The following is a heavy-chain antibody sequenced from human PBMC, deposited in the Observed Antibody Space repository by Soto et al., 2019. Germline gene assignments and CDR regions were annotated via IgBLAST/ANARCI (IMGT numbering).Heavy chain of an antibody. V-gene: IGHV3-23*01. CDR1: GFTFNNYA. CDR2: ITGGGAGT. J-gene: IGHJ4*02. CDR3: AKCFRNYAADNFDI. Sequence: EVQLLESGGGLVQPGGSLRLSCAASGFTFNNYAMSWVRQAPGKGLEWVSTITGGGAGTYYADSVKGRFTISRDNSNNTLYLQMNSLRVEDTALYYCAKCFRNYAADNFDIWGQGTLVTVSS. D-gene: IGHD4-4*01.